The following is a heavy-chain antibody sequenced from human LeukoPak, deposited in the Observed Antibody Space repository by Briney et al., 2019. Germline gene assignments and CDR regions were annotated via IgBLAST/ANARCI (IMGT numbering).Heavy chain of an antibody. CDR1: GGTFSSYA. CDR2: IIPIFGTA. CDR3: ARARGVRDYYFDY. V-gene: IGHV1-69*01. Sequence: SVKVSCKASGGTFSSYAISWVRQAPGQGLEWMGGIIPIFGTANYAQKFQGRVTITADESTSTAYMELSGLRSEDTAVYYCARARGVRDYYFDYWGQGTLVTVSS. D-gene: IGHD3-10*01. J-gene: IGHJ4*02.